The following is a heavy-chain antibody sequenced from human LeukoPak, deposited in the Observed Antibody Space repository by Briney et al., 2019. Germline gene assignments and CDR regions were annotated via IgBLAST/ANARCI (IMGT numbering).Heavy chain of an antibody. CDR3: ARVENNWFDP. Sequence: SVKVSCKASGYTFTGYYMHWVRQAPGQGLEWMGGIIPIFGTANYAQKFQGRVTITADESTSTAYMELSSLRSEDTAVYYCARVENNWFDPWGQGTLVTVSS. J-gene: IGHJ5*02. V-gene: IGHV1-69*13. CDR2: IIPIFGTA. CDR1: GYTFTGYY.